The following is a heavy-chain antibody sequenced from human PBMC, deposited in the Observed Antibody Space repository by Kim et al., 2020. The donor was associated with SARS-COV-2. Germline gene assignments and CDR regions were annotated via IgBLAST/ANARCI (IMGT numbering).Heavy chain of an antibody. CDR1: GYSISSGYY. Sequence: SETLSLTCTVSGYSISSGYYWGWIRQPPGKGLEWIGSIYHSGSTYYNPSLKSRVTISVDTSKNQFSLKLSSVTAADTAVYYCARDLTYGSGTLLTVGWFDPWGQGTLVTVSS. CDR2: IYHSGST. V-gene: IGHV4-38-2*02. J-gene: IGHJ5*02. D-gene: IGHD3-10*01. CDR3: ARDLTYGSGTLLTVGWFDP.